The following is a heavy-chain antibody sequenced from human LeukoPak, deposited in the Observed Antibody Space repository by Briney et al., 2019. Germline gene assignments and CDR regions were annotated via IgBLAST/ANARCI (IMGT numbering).Heavy chain of an antibody. V-gene: IGHV1-46*01. D-gene: IGHD5-24*01. CDR3: ARGPGLTVEMATIPFDY. Sequence: ASVKVSCKASGYTFTSYYMHWVRQAPGQGLEWMGIINPSGGSTSYAQKFQGRVTTTRDTSTSTVYMELSSLRSEDTAVYYCARGPGLTVEMATIPFDYWGQGTLVTVSS. CDR2: INPSGGST. CDR1: GYTFTSYY. J-gene: IGHJ4*02.